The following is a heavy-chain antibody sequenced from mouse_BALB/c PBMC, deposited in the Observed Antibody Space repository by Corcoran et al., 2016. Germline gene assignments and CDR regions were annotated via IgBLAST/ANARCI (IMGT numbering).Heavy chain of an antibody. J-gene: IGHJ4*01. V-gene: IGHV9-1*02. Sequence: QIQLVQSGPELKKPGETVMISCKASGYTFTNYGLNWVKQAPGKGLKWMGWINTYTGEPTYADDFKGRFAFSLETSASTAYLQINNLKNEDMATYFCAREPYARDYWGQGTSVTVSS. CDR2: INTYTGEP. CDR3: AREPYARDY. CDR1: GYTFTNYG.